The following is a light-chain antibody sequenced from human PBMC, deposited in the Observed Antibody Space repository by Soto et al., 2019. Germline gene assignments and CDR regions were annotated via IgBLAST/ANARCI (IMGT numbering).Light chain of an antibody. V-gene: IGKV3-15*01. CDR1: QSVSRI. Sequence: MEMTQSPATLTGSPGERPTLSCRASQSVSRILAWNQQTPGQAPRRLSNGASTRAPCSPVRFSRSGSGTEFTHTLIPLQSVVVAVYYCQQYNRSPPTFGQGTQVDIK. CDR2: GAS. J-gene: IGKJ1*01. CDR3: QQYNRSPPT.